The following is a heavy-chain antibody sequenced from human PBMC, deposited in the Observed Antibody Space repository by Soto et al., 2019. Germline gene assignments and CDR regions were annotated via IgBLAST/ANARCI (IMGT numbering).Heavy chain of an antibody. Sequence: GGSLRLSSAASGFTFSSYAMSWVRQAPGKGLEWVSAISGSGGSTYYADSVKGRFTISRDNSKNTLYLQMNSLRAEDTAVYYCAKGPPSDSTLYYFDYWGQGTLVTVSS. CDR3: AKGPPSDSTLYYFDY. V-gene: IGHV3-23*01. CDR2: ISGSGGST. D-gene: IGHD2-2*01. J-gene: IGHJ4*02. CDR1: GFTFSSYA.